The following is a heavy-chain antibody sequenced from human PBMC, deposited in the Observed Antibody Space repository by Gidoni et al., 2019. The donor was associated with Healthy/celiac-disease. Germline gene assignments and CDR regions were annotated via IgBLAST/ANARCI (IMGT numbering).Heavy chain of an antibody. Sequence: EVQLVASGGGVVQPGGSLRLSWAATGFTFSSYWISWVRQAPGKGLEWVANIKQDGSEKYYVDSVKGRFTISRDNAKNSLYLQMNSLRAEDTAVYYCARDLAGWEFDNWGQGTLVTVSS. CDR1: GFTFSSYW. CDR2: IKQDGSEK. CDR3: ARDLAGWEFDN. V-gene: IGHV3-7*03. D-gene: IGHD6-19*01. J-gene: IGHJ4*02.